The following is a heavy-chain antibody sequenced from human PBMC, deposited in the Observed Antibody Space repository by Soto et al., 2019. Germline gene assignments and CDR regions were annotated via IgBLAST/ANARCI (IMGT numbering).Heavy chain of an antibody. CDR3: VRQRIAAAGHTGVMDV. Sequence: SSTSSCTGPVDRSSSSRISRFHHKPEKGLEWMGIIYPGDSDTRYSPSFQGQVTISADKSISTAYLQWSSLKASDTAMYYCVRQRIAAAGHTGVMDVWGHGTTVTVSS. J-gene: IGHJ6*02. CDR1: VDRSSSSR. D-gene: IGHD6-13*01. CDR2: IYPGDSDT. V-gene: IGHV5-51*07.